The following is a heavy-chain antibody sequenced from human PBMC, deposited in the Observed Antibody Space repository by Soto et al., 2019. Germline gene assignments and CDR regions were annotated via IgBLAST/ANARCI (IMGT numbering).Heavy chain of an antibody. CDR3: ARAEDTAMGDFDY. D-gene: IGHD5-18*01. Sequence: SETLSLTCAVYGGSFSCYYWSWIRQPPGKGLEWIGEINHSGSTNYNPSLKSRVTISVDTSKNQFSLKLSSVTAADTAVYYCARAEDTAMGDFDYWGQGTLVTVSS. CDR1: GGSFSCYY. CDR2: INHSGST. J-gene: IGHJ4*02. V-gene: IGHV4-34*01.